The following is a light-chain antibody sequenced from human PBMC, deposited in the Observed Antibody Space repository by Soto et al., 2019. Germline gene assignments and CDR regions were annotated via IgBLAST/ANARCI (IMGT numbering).Light chain of an antibody. J-gene: IGKJ1*01. CDR2: WAS. Sequence: EIGMTQSPDTLAVSLGEEATINCKSSQSDLFRSSNTNYLAWYQQQPGQPPKXLISWASTRESGVPDRFSGSGSGTDFSLTISSLQAEDVAVYYCQQYYASWTFGQGTKVDI. V-gene: IGKV4-1*01. CDR1: QSDLFRSSNTNY. CDR3: QQYYASWT.